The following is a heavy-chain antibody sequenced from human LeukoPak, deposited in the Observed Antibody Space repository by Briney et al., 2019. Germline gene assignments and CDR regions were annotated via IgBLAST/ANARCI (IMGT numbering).Heavy chain of an antibody. D-gene: IGHD6-6*01. V-gene: IGHV1-69*13. Sequence: ASVKVSCKASGGTFSSYAISWVRQAPGQGLEWMGGIIPIFGTANYAQKFQGRVTITADESTSTAYVELSSLRSEDTAVYYCAGKSPARRVDYYYYYMDVWGKGTTVTVSS. CDR2: IIPIFGTA. CDR1: GGTFSSYA. J-gene: IGHJ6*03. CDR3: AGKSPARRVDYYYYYMDV.